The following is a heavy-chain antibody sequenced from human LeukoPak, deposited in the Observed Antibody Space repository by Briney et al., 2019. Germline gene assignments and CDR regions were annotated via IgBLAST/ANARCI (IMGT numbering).Heavy chain of an antibody. Sequence: SETLSLTCTVSGGSISSGSYYWSWIRQPAGKGLEWIGRIYTSGSTNYNPSLKSRVTISVDTSKKKFSLKLSSVTAADTAVYYCARDGEYCTNGVCYRHLFDYWGQGTLVTVSS. CDR3: ARDGEYCTNGVCYRHLFDY. D-gene: IGHD2-8*01. CDR2: IYTSGST. CDR1: GGSISSGSYY. J-gene: IGHJ4*02. V-gene: IGHV4-61*02.